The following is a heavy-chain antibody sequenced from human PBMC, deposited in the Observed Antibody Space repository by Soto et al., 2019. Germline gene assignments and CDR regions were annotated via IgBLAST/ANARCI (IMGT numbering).Heavy chain of an antibody. CDR2: IYYSGST. J-gene: IGHJ3*02. V-gene: IGHV4-31*03. CDR3: ARFRWLGDAFVI. D-gene: IGHD6-19*01. Sequence: QVQLQESGPGLVKPSQTPSLTCTVSGCSISSGGYYCSWIRQHPGKGLEWIGDIYYSGSTYYNPVPVSRVTLSVETSKTQSSLKLSCVTAADTAAYYCARFRWLGDAFVIWGQWTMLTASS. CDR1: GCSISSGGYY.